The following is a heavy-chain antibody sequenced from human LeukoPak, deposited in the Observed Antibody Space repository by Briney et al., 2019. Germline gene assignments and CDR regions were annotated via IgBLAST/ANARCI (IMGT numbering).Heavy chain of an antibody. J-gene: IGHJ5*02. CDR2: IYAGGET. CDR3: ARARIGTSGTKSNRWFDP. V-gene: IGHV3-66*02. CDR1: GFTVTTNY. Sequence: GGSQRLSCAASGFTVTTNYVTWVRQAPGKGLEWVSHIYAGGETFYADSVKGRFTVSRDKSSNTLYLQMNSLSAEDTAFYYCARARIGTSGTKSNRWFDPWGQGILVTVAS. D-gene: IGHD1-1*01.